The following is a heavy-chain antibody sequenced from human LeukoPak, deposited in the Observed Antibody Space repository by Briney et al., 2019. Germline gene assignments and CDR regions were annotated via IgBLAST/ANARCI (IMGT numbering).Heavy chain of an antibody. Sequence: ASVKVSCKASGYTFTGYYMHWVRQAPGQGLEWMGWINPNSGGTNYGQKFQGRVTMTRDTSINTAYMELSRLKSDDTAVYYCARPRAYSYAPFAYGGGGPRVTVSS. CDR3: ARPRAYSYAPFAY. V-gene: IGHV1-2*02. CDR2: INPNSGGT. D-gene: IGHD5-18*01. CDR1: GYTFTGYY. J-gene: IGHJ4*02.